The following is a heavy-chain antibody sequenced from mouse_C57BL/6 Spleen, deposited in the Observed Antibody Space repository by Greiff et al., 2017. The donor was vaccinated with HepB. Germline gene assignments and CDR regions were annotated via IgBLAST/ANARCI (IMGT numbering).Heavy chain of an antibody. CDR2: IYPGDGDT. CDR3: ARSLVATDD. V-gene: IGHV1-82*01. J-gene: IGHJ2*01. Sequence: VQRVESGPELVKPGASVKISCKASGYAFSSSWMNWVKQRPGKGLEWIGRIYPGDGDTNYNGKFKGKATLTADKSSSTAYMQLSSLTSEDSAVYFCARSLVATDDWSQGTTLTVSS. D-gene: IGHD1-1*01. CDR1: GYAFSSSW.